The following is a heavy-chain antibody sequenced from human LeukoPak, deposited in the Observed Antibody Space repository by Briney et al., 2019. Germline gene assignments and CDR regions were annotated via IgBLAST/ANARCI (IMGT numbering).Heavy chain of an antibody. CDR3: ARAGYSYGTGYYFDY. CDR1: DGSISNYY. J-gene: IGHJ4*02. CDR2: IYYTGAT. V-gene: IGHV4-59*01. Sequence: PSETLSLTCTVSDGSISNYYWSWIRLPPGKGLEWIGYIYYTGATNYSPSLKSRVTISLDTSKDQFSLRLSSVTAADAAVYYCARAGYSYGTGYYFDYRGQGALVTVSS. D-gene: IGHD5-18*01.